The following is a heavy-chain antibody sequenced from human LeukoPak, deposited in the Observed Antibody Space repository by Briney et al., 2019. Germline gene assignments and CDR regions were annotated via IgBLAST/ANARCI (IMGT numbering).Heavy chain of an antibody. D-gene: IGHD3-10*02. CDR1: GFTFSSYA. V-gene: IGHV3-48*03. Sequence: PGGSLRLSCAASGFTFSSYAMSWVRQAPGKGLEWVSYISSSGSTRYYADSVKGRFTISRDNTKNSLYLQMNSLRAEDTAVYYCAELGITMIGGVWGKGTTVTISS. J-gene: IGHJ6*04. CDR2: ISSSGSTR. CDR3: AELGITMIGGV.